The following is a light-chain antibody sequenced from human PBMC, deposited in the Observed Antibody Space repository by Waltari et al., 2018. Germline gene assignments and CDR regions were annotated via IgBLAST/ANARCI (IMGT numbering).Light chain of an antibody. Sequence: SYELTQPPSVSVSPGQTARIPCSGDALPKQFVYWYQQKPGQAPIRLIYKDTERPSGIPDRFSGSTSGTTVTLTINGVQAEDEADYYCHSADSNNTPYVFGAGTKVTVL. CDR1: ALPKQF. J-gene: IGLJ1*01. CDR3: HSADSNNTPYV. V-gene: IGLV3-25*03. CDR2: KDT.